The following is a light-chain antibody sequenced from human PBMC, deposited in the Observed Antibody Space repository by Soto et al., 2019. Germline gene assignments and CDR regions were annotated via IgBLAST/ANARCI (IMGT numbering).Light chain of an antibody. CDR3: MQALQTPLT. V-gene: IGKV2-28*01. J-gene: IGKJ4*01. CDR1: QSLLFSNGYTY. Sequence: DILMTQSPLSLPVTPGEPASISCRSSQSLLFSNGYTYLDWYLQKPGQSPQLLIYLGSNRASGVPDRFSGSGSGTDFTLKISRVEAEDVGVYFCMQALQTPLTFGGGTKVEIK. CDR2: LGS.